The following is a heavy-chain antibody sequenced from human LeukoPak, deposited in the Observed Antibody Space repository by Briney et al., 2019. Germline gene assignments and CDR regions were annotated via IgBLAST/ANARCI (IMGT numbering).Heavy chain of an antibody. J-gene: IGHJ6*02. D-gene: IGHD3-3*01. CDR2: ISYTGST. V-gene: IGHV4-59*01. Sequence: SETLSLTCTVSGGSISSYYWSWIRQPPGKGLEYIEYISYTGSTNSSPSLKSRVTNSVDTSKNQFSLKLSSVTAADTAVYYCAGSAISTRYGMDVWGQGATVTVSS. CDR3: AGSAISTRYGMDV. CDR1: GGSISSYY.